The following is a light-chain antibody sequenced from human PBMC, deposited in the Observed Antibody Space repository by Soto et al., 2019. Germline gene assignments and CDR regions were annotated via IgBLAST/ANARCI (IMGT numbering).Light chain of an antibody. Sequence: DIQLTQSPSSLSASVGDRVTITCRANQTTSTYLNWYQQKPGIAPKLLIYAASSLQSGVPSRFSGSGSGTGFTLTITSLQPEDFATYYYQQSYSFPLTFGPGTKVDIK. CDR3: QQSYSFPLT. J-gene: IGKJ3*01. V-gene: IGKV1-39*01. CDR1: QTTSTY. CDR2: AAS.